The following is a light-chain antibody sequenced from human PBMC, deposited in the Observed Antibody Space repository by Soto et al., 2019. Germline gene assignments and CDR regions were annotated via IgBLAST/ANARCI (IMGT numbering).Light chain of an antibody. CDR2: EVT. J-gene: IGLJ1*01. V-gene: IGLV2-14*01. CDR3: SSHTSGGTRV. CDR1: SSDVGGYDY. Sequence: QSVLTQPASVSGSPGQSIAISCTCTSSDVGGYDYVSWYEQHPDKAPKLIIYEVTKRPSGVSNRFSGSKSGNTASLTISGLQPDDEADYYCSSHTSGGTRVFGSGSKLTVL.